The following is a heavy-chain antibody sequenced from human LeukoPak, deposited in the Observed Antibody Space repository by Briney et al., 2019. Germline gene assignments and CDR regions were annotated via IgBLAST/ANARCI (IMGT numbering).Heavy chain of an antibody. J-gene: IGHJ5*02. CDR1: GYSISSGYY. Sequence: SETLSLTCIDSGYSISSGYYWGWTRQSPGNVLEWIGSIYNSGVTYYNPSLKSQVTISIDMSKNQFSLKLSSVTAADTAVYYCARAYHSSWYLNWFDPWGQGTLVTVSS. CDR3: ARAYHSSWYLNWFDP. D-gene: IGHD6-13*01. V-gene: IGHV4-38-2*02. CDR2: IYNSGVT.